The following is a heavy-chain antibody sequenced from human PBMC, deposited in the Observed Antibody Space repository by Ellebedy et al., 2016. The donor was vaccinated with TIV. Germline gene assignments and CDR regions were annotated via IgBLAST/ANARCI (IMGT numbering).Heavy chain of an antibody. CDR3: ARALTYSSSWYSDYYYYYMDV. D-gene: IGHD6-13*01. CDR2: INHSGST. CDR1: GGSFSGYY. V-gene: IGHV4-34*01. J-gene: IGHJ6*03. Sequence: SETLSLXXAVYGGSFSGYYWSWIRQLPGKGLEWIGEINHSGSTNYNPSLKSRVTISVDTSKNQFSLKLSSVTAADTAVYYCARALTYSSSWYSDYYYYYMDVWGKGTTVTVSS.